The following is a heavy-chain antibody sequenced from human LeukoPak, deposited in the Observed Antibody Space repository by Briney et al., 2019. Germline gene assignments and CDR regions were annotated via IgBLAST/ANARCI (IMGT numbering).Heavy chain of an antibody. CDR3: ARMDGDPNNNWFDP. V-gene: IGHV1-8*01. D-gene: IGHD4-17*01. CDR1: GYTFTSYD. Sequence: ASVKVSCKASGYTFTSYDINWVRQATGQGLEWMGWMNPNSGNTGYAQKFQGRVTTTRNTSISTAYMELSSLRSEDTAVYYCARMDGDPNNNWFDPWGQGTLVTVSS. J-gene: IGHJ5*02. CDR2: MNPNSGNT.